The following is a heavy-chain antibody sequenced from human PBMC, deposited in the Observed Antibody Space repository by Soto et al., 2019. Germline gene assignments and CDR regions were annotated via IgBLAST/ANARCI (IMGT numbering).Heavy chain of an antibody. Sequence: QVQLVQSGAEVKKPGSSVKVSCKASGGTFSSYAISWVRQAPGQGLEWMGGIIPIFGTANYAQKFQGRVTITADESTSTAYMELSSLRSEDTAVYYCAREGCSGGSCYPNRRGHMDVWGQGTTVTVSS. CDR3: AREGCSGGSCYPNRRGHMDV. J-gene: IGHJ6*02. D-gene: IGHD2-15*01. CDR2: IIPIFGTA. CDR1: GGTFSSYA. V-gene: IGHV1-69*01.